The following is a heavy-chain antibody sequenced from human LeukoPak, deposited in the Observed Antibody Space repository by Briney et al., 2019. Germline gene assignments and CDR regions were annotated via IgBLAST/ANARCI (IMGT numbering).Heavy chain of an antibody. V-gene: IGHV3-23*01. Sequence: GGSLRLSCVVSGITLSNYGMSWVRQAPGKGLEWVAGISDSGRSTYYANSVKGRFTISRDNPKNTLYLQMNSLRAEDTAVYFCAKRGVVIRVVLVGFHKEAYYFDSWGQRALVTVSS. J-gene: IGHJ4*02. CDR1: GITLSNYG. D-gene: IGHD1-26*01. CDR3: AKRGVVIRVVLVGFHKEAYYFDS. CDR2: ISDSGRST.